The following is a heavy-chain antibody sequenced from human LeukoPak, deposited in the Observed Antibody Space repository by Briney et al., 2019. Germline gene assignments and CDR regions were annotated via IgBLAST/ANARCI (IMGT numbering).Heavy chain of an antibody. CDR3: ARQGSPRITIFGVVINDAFDI. Sequence: GESLKISCKGSGYSFTSYRIGWVRQMPGKGLEWMGIIYPGDSDTRYSPSFQGQVTISADKSISTAYLQWSSLQASDTAMYYCARQGSPRITIFGVVINDAFDIWGQGTMVTVSS. CDR1: GYSFTSYR. V-gene: IGHV5-51*01. J-gene: IGHJ3*02. D-gene: IGHD3-3*01. CDR2: IYPGDSDT.